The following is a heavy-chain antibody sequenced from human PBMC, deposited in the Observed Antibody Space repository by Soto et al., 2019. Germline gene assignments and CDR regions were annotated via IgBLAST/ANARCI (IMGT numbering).Heavy chain of an antibody. Sequence: QVQLVQSGAEVKKPGSSVKVSCKASGGTFSSYTISWVRQAPGQGLEWLGRIIPILGIAHYAQKFQGRVTITADKSTSTAYMERSSLRSEDTAVYYCARDRRGDIVVVPADLGNWSDHWVQETLVTVSS. V-gene: IGHV1-69*08. J-gene: IGHJ5*02. CDR3: ARDRRGDIVVVPADLGNWSDH. CDR2: IIPILGIA. CDR1: GGTFSSYT. D-gene: IGHD2-2*01.